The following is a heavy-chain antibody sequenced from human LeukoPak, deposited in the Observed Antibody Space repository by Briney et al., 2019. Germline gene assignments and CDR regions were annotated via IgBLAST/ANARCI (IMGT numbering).Heavy chain of an antibody. J-gene: IGHJ4*02. CDR2: IYYSGST. CDR1: GDSISGTNYY. D-gene: IGHD3-10*01. Sequence: SETLSLTCTVSGDSISGTNYYWGWICQPPGKGLEWIGSIYYSGSTYYNPSLKSRVTISVDTSKNQFSLKLSFVTAADTAVYYCARDEFGRGLGYWGQGTLVTVSS. CDR3: ARDEFGRGLGY. V-gene: IGHV4-39*07.